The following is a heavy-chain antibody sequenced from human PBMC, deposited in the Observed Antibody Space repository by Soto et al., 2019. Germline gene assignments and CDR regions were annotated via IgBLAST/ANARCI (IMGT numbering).Heavy chain of an antibody. CDR3: AKVPAGNVYY. Sequence: PGGSLRLSCAASGFTFSSHAMSWVRQAPGKGLQWVSAISGSGGSTYYADSVKGRFTISRDNSKNTLYLQMNSLRAEDTAVYYCAKVPAGNVYYWGQGTLVTVSS. J-gene: IGHJ4*02. V-gene: IGHV3-23*01. CDR2: ISGSGGST. D-gene: IGHD6-13*01. CDR1: GFTFSSHA.